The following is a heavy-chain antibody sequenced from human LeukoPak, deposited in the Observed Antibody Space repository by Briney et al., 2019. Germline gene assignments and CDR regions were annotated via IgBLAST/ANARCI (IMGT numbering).Heavy chain of an antibody. CDR1: GFTFTNAW. CDR2: IKRKTDGGTT. Sequence: GGSLRLPCAASGFTFTNAWMSWVRQAPGKGLEWVGRIKRKTDGGTTDYAAPVQGRFTISRDDSKNTLYLHMNSLKSEDTAVYYCTTGGDCSGGRCYSLGYWGQGTLVTVSS. D-gene: IGHD2-15*01. J-gene: IGHJ4*02. V-gene: IGHV3-15*01. CDR3: TTGGDCSGGRCYSLGY.